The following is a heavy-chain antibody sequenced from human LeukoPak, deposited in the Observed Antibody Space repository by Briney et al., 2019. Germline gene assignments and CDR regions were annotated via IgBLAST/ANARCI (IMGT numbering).Heavy chain of an antibody. D-gene: IGHD2-15*01. CDR1: GYSFTDYY. CDR2: INPKNGGT. J-gene: IGHJ5*02. CDR3: ARDHYCSGGNCYQQSNWFGP. Sequence: ASVKVSCKASGYSFTDYYIHWVRQAPGQGLEWMGWINPKNGGTNFAQKFQGRVTMTRDTSISTVYMELNRLRSDDTAVYYCARDHYCSGGNCYQQSNWFGPWGQGALVTVSS. V-gene: IGHV1-2*02.